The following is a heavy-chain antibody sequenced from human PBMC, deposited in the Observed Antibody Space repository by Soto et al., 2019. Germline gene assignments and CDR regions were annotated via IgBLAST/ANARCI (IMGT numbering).Heavy chain of an antibody. Sequence: SEPLSLKGVVSDRSISLGAHCLTKIHQFPGKGLEWIGYIFYNGRPYYNPSLKSRVSISVDTSKNQFSLKVTSVTAADTAVYFCARAPGRTMNALRYYYGLDVWGQGTTVTVSS. J-gene: IGHJ6*02. D-gene: IGHD3-22*01. V-gene: IGHV4-31*11. CDR2: IFYNGRP. CDR3: ARAPGRTMNALRYYYGLDV. CDR1: DRSISLGAHC.